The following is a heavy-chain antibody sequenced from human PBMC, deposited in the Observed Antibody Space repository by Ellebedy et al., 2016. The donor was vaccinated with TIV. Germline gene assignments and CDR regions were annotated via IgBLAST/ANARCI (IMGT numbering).Heavy chain of an antibody. V-gene: IGHV3-30-3*01. CDR1: GFTFNSSA. Sequence: PGGSLRLSCAASGFTFNSSAIHWVRQAPGQGLEWVAVVSSDGSTKDYAASVKGRFTISRDNSKNTLYLQMNSLRAEDTAVYYFARDLKKRAAAGTELDYWGQGTLVTVSS. CDR3: ARDLKKRAAAGTELDY. CDR2: VSSDGSTK. J-gene: IGHJ4*02. D-gene: IGHD6-13*01.